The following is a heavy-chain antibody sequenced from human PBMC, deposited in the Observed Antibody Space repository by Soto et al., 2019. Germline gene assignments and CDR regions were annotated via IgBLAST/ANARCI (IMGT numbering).Heavy chain of an antibody. D-gene: IGHD2-21*02. J-gene: IGHJ6*02. V-gene: IGHV2-5*02. CDR3: AHSRCGGDCLQSYSSHYYYGMDV. CDR1: GFSLSTSGVG. Sequence: QITLKESGPTLVRPTQTLTLTCTFSGFSLSTSGVGVGWIRQPPGKALEWLALIYWDDDKRYSPSLKSRLTFTKNTSKNQVVLTMTNMDPVDTATYYCAHSRCGGDCLQSYSSHYYYGMDVWGQGTTVTVSS. CDR2: IYWDDDK.